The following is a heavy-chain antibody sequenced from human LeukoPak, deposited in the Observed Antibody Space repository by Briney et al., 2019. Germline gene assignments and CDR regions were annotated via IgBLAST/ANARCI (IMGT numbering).Heavy chain of an antibody. J-gene: IGHJ3*01. V-gene: IGHV3-23*01. CDR1: GFTFSSYA. Sequence: PGRSLRLSCAASGFTFSSYAMHWVRQAPGKGLEWVSAITGSGGGTYYADSVKGRFTISRDNSKNTLYLQMNSLRAEDTAIYYCAKGDLSAAAPRAFDFWGQGTMVTVSS. D-gene: IGHD6-13*01. CDR2: ITGSGGGT. CDR3: AKGDLSAAAPRAFDF.